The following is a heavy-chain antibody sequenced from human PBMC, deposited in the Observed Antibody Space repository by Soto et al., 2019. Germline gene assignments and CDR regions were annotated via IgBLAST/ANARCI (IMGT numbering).Heavy chain of an antibody. D-gene: IGHD2-2*01. J-gene: IGHJ4*02. Sequence: QVQLVESGGGVVQPGRSLRLSCAASGFTFSSYGMHWVRQAPGKGLEWVAVIWYDGSNKYYADSVKGRFTISRDNSKNTLYLQMNSLRAEDTAVYYCARDVRVYCSSTSCAIYYWGQGTLVTVSS. V-gene: IGHV3-33*01. CDR1: GFTFSSYG. CDR2: IWYDGSNK. CDR3: ARDVRVYCSSTSCAIYY.